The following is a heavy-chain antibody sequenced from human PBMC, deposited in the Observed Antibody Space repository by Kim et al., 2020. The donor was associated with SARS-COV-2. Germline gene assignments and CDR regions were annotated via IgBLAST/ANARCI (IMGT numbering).Heavy chain of an antibody. CDR3: ARRIVVVPAAVNWFDP. CDR1: GYSFTSYW. J-gene: IGHJ5*02. D-gene: IGHD2-2*01. CDR2: IDPSDSYT. Sequence: GESLKISCKGSGYSFTSYWISWVRQMPGKGLEWMGRIDPSDSYTNYSPSFQGHVTISADKSISTAYLQWSSLKASDTDMYYCARRIVVVPAAVNWFDPWGQGTLVTVSS. V-gene: IGHV5-10-1*01.